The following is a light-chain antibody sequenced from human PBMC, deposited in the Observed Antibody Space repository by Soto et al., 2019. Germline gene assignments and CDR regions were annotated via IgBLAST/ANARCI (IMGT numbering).Light chain of an antibody. Sequence: QMTQSPSTLSSSLGDSVTITCRASQNIERYMAWYQQKSGKAPKLMIYDDSSLQRGVPSRFSGSGSGTELNLTISRLQPDDFATYYCQQFKDYVWTSGQGTKVDIK. CDR2: DDS. V-gene: IGKV1-5*01. J-gene: IGKJ1*01. CDR3: QQFKDYVWT. CDR1: QNIERY.